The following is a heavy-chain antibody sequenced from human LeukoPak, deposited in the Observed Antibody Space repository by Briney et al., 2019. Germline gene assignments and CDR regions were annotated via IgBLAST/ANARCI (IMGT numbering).Heavy chain of an antibody. CDR1: GGSFSGYY. Sequence: SETLSLTCAVYGGSFSGYYWSWIRQPPVKGLGWIGQINLSVSTNYNPSLKSRVTISVDTSKNQFSLKLNSVTAADTAVYYCAREKTGTMVRGVIRHYYGMDVWGKGTTVTVSS. J-gene: IGHJ6*04. D-gene: IGHD3-10*01. CDR2: INLSVST. CDR3: AREKTGTMVRGVIRHYYGMDV. V-gene: IGHV4-34*01.